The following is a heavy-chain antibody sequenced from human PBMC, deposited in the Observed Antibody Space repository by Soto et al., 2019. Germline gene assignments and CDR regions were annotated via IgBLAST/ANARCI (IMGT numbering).Heavy chain of an antibody. V-gene: IGHV3-7*01. D-gene: IGHD6-19*01. Sequence: GGSLRLSCGASGFTFSSYWMNWVRQAPGKGLEWVANIKQDGSETSYVDSVKGRFTISRDNAKNSLYPQMNSLRAEDTAVYYCARVDDSAWYTRDYWGQGTLVTVSS. CDR3: ARVDDSAWYTRDY. CDR1: GFTFSSYW. J-gene: IGHJ4*02. CDR2: IKQDGSET.